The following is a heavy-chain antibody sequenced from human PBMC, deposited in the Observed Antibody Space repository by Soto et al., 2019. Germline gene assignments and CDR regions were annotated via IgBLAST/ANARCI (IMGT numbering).Heavy chain of an antibody. CDR1: GYIFTNYW. J-gene: IGHJ6*02. CDR3: ARHPYGDYDAMYV. V-gene: IGHV5-51*01. D-gene: IGHD4-17*01. Sequence: GESLKISCKGSGYIFTNYWIGWVRQMPGKGLEWMGIIYPGDSDTRYSPSIQGQVTISVDKSVSTAYLQWSSLKASDTAMYYRARHPYGDYDAMYVWGQGTTVTVSS. CDR2: IYPGDSDT.